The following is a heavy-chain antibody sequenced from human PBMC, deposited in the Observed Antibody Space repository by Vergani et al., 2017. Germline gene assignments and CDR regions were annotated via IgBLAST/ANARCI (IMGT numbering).Heavy chain of an antibody. D-gene: IGHD3-16*02. CDR1: GGSFSGYY. J-gene: IGHJ5*02. Sequence: QVQLQQWGAGLLTPSETLSLTCAVYGGSFSGYYWSWIRQPPGKGLEWIGEINHSGSTNYNPSLKSRVTISVGTSKNQFSLKLSSVTAADTAVYYCARGRIMITFEGVIVRDWFDPWGQGTLVTVSS. V-gene: IGHV4-34*01. CDR2: INHSGST. CDR3: ARGRIMITFEGVIVRDWFDP.